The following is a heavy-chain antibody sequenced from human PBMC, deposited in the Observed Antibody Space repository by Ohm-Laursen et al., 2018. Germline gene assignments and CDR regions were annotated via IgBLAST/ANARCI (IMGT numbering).Heavy chain of an antibody. J-gene: IGHJ6*02. Sequence: GSSVKVSCKTSGYTFTGYYMHWVRQAPGQGLEWMGGIIPIFGTANYAQKFQGRVTITADESTSTAYMELSSLRSEDTAVYYCARWTVTTSYYYYGMDVWGQGTTVTVSS. CDR3: ARWTVTTSYYYYGMDV. CDR1: GYTFTGYY. CDR2: IIPIFGTA. D-gene: IGHD4-17*01. V-gene: IGHV1-69*01.